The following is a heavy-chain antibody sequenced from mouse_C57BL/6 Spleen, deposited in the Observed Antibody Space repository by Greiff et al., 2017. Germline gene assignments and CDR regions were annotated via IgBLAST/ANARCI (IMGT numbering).Heavy chain of an antibody. CDR3: ARNYENYFDY. D-gene: IGHD1-1*01. Sequence: VQLQQPGAELVRPGSSVKLSCKASGYTFTSYWMDWVKQRPGQGLEWIGNIYPSDSETHYNQKFKDKATLTVDKSSSTAYMQLSSLTSEDSAVYYCARNYENYFDYWGQGTTRTVSS. V-gene: IGHV1-61*01. CDR1: GYTFTSYW. J-gene: IGHJ2*01. CDR2: IYPSDSET.